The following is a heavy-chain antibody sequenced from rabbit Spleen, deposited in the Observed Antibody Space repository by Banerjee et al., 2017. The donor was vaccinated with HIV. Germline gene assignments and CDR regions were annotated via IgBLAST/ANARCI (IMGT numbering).Heavy chain of an antibody. V-gene: IGHV1S40*01. Sequence: QSLEESGGELVKHGGSLTITCTASGLSFRSVHWIYWVRQAPGKGLEWIGTIYACSTGTIDYVSWAKGRVTNTKTSSPTVTLQMTRLTSLYTATYCCGRNFDLWGPGTLVTVS. CDR2: IYACSTGTI. CDR1: GLSFRSVHW. CDR3: GRNFDL. J-gene: IGHJ4*01.